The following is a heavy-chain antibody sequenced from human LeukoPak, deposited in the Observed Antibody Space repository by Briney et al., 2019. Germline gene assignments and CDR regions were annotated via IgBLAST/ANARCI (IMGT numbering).Heavy chain of an antibody. CDR1: GFTFSSYS. CDR2: ISSSSSYI. CDR3: ASPRITMVRGVIIEATDY. V-gene: IGHV3-21*01. J-gene: IGHJ4*02. D-gene: IGHD3-10*01. Sequence: PGGSLRLSCAASGFTFSSYSMNWVRQAPGKGLEWVSSISSSSSYIYYADSVKGRFTISRDNAKNSLYLQMNSLRAEDTAVYYCASPRITMVRGVIIEATDYWGQGTLVTVSS.